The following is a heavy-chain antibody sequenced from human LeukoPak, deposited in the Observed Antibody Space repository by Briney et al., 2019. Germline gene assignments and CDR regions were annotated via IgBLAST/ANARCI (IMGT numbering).Heavy chain of an antibody. CDR3: AREMYYDFWSGYYYNWFDP. CDR2: ISAYNGNT. J-gene: IGHJ5*02. D-gene: IGHD3-3*01. CDR1: GYTFTSYG. Sequence: GASVKVSCTASGYTFTSYGISWVRQAPGQGLEWMGWISAYNGNTNYAQKLQGRVTMTTDTSTSTAYMELRSLRSDDTAVYYCAREMYYDFWSGYYYNWFDPWGQGTLVTVSS. V-gene: IGHV1-18*01.